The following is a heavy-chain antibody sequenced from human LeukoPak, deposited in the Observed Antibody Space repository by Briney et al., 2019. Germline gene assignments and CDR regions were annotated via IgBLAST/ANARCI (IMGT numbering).Heavy chain of an antibody. CDR3: ARTMTTRAAFDI. CDR2: IDWDDDK. D-gene: IGHD4-11*01. V-gene: IGHV2-70*11. CDR1: GFSLNTSGVG. Sequence: SGPTLVNPTQTLTLTCSFSGFSLNTSGVGVSWIRQSPGKALEWLARIDWDDDKYYSTSLKTRLTISKDTSKNQVVLRMTNMDPVDTATYYCARTMTTRAAFDIWGQGTMVTVSS. J-gene: IGHJ3*02.